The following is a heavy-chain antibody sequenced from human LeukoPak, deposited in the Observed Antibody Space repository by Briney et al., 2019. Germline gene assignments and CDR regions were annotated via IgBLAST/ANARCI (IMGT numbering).Heavy chain of an antibody. Sequence: SETLSLTCTVPGGSISSGGYYWSWIRQHPGKGLEWIGYIYYSGSTYYNPSLKSRVTISVDTSKNQFSLKLSSVTATDTAVYYCARGYGARFDYWGQGTLVTVSS. CDR1: GGSISSGGYY. D-gene: IGHD4-17*01. CDR3: ARGYGARFDY. V-gene: IGHV4-31*03. CDR2: IYYSGST. J-gene: IGHJ4*02.